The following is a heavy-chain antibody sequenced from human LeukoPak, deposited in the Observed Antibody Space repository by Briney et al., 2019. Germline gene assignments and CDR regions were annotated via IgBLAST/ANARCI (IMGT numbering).Heavy chain of an antibody. CDR3: ARVDSYGYRGTFDY. V-gene: IGHV1-18*04. CDR2: IGAYNGNT. D-gene: IGHD5-18*01. CDR1: GYTFTSYG. J-gene: IGHJ4*02. Sequence: ASVKVSCKASGYTFTSYGISWVRQAPGQGLEWMGWIGAYNGNTNYAQKLQGRVTMTTDTSTSTAYMELRSLRSDDTAVYYCARVDSYGYRGTFDYWGQGTLVTVSS.